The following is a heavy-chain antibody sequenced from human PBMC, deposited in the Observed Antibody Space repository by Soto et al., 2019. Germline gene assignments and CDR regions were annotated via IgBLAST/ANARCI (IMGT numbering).Heavy chain of an antibody. J-gene: IGHJ4*02. Sequence: PVGSLRLSCAVSGFTFTDHAMTWVRQAPGKGLEWVSTTSNNGDRTFYADSVKGRFTVSTDRTNNTLYLQMNSLRADDTAVYFCASAPLYSNGGYFDSWGQGTLVTVSS. CDR3: ASAPLYSNGGYFDS. CDR1: GFTFTDHA. CDR2: TSNNGDRT. V-gene: IGHV3-23*01. D-gene: IGHD6-19*01.